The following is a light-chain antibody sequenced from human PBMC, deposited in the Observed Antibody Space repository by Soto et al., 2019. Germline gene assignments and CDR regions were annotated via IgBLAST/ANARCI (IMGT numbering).Light chain of an antibody. Sequence: EIVLTQSPGTLSLSPGERATLSCRASQSVTTSYLAWYQRKPGQAPRLLIYGASSMATGTPNRFSGSGSGTDFTLTISRLEPDDCAVYYCQHYGSSPPFRQGTKVEIK. CDR2: GAS. V-gene: IGKV3-20*01. J-gene: IGKJ1*01. CDR1: QSVTTSY. CDR3: QHYGSSPP.